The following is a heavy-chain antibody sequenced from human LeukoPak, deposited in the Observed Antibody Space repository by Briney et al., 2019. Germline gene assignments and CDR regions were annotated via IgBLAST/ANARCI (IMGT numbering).Heavy chain of an antibody. J-gene: IGHJ4*02. CDR3: ARIGYSGSYFDY. Sequence: SETLSLTCTVSGGSISSYYWSWIRQPPGKGLEGMGYIHYSGSTNYNPSLKSRVTISVDTSKNQFSLKLSSVTAADTAVYYCARIGYSGSYFDYWGQGTLVTVSS. D-gene: IGHD1-26*01. CDR2: IHYSGST. CDR1: GGSISSYY. V-gene: IGHV4-59*08.